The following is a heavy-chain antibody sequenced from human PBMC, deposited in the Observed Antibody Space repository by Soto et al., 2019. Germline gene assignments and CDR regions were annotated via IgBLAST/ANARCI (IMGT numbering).Heavy chain of an antibody. Sequence: SETLSLTCTVSGGSISSYYWSWIRQPPGKGLEWIGYIYYSGSTNYNPSLKSRVTISVDTSKNQFSLKLSSVTAADTAVYYCARESCRGGSCSVDYWGQGTLVTVSS. CDR2: IYYSGST. CDR1: GGSISSYY. CDR3: ARESCRGGSCSVDY. V-gene: IGHV4-59*01. D-gene: IGHD2-15*01. J-gene: IGHJ4*02.